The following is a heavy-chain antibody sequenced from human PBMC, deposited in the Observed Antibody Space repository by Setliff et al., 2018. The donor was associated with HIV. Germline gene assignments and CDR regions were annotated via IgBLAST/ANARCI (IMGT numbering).Heavy chain of an antibody. Sequence: ASVKVSCKASGYTFTSYGISWVRQAPGQGLEWMGWISAYNGNTNYAQKLQVRVTMTTDTSTSTAYIELRSLRSDDTAGYFCARDQVAFIAVAGTGECAFDIWGQGTMGTVSS. CDR3: ARDQVAFIAVAGTGECAFDI. J-gene: IGHJ3*02. V-gene: IGHV1-18*01. CDR1: GYTFTSYG. D-gene: IGHD6-13*01. CDR2: ISAYNGNT.